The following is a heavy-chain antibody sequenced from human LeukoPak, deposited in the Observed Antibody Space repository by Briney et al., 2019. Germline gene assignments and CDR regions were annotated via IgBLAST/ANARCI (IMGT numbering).Heavy chain of an antibody. CDR1: GGSISSYY. CDR3: ASSASGSYPSYYYYMDV. J-gene: IGHJ6*03. V-gene: IGHV4-4*07. CDR2: IYTSGST. Sequence: SETLSLTCTVSGGSISSYYWSWIRQPAGKELEWIGRIYTSGSTNYNPSLKSRVTMSVDTSKNQFSLKLSSVTAADTAVYYCASSASGSYPSYYYYMDVWGKGTTVTVSS. D-gene: IGHD3-10*01.